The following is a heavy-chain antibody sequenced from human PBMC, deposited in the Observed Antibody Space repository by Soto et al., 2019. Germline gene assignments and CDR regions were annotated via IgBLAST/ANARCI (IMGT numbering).Heavy chain of an antibody. CDR3: AKEGTAEWIHYYYPTDV. J-gene: IGHJ6*02. Sequence: EVQLLESGGGLVQPGGSLRLSRAGSGFNFSSFAMTWVRQAPGKGLEWVSTISGSGGSRFYAASVKGRFTLTRDNSKDTVYLQMNSLRVEDTAFYYCAKEGTAEWIHYYYPTDVWGRGTPVTVSS. CDR2: ISGSGGSR. CDR1: GFNFSSFA. V-gene: IGHV3-23*01. D-gene: IGHD5-18*01.